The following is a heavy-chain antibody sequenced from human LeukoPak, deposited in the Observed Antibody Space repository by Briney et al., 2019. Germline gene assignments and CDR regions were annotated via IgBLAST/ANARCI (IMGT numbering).Heavy chain of an antibody. CDR1: GFTFSSYA. D-gene: IGHD6-19*01. Sequence: GGSLRLPCAASGFTFSSYAMSWVRQAPGKGLEWVSAISGSGGSTYYADSVKGRFTISRDNSKNTLYLQMNSLRAEDTAVYCCAKGVGIAVDRTFDIWGQGTMVTVSS. J-gene: IGHJ3*02. CDR3: AKGVGIAVDRTFDI. CDR2: ISGSGGST. V-gene: IGHV3-23*01.